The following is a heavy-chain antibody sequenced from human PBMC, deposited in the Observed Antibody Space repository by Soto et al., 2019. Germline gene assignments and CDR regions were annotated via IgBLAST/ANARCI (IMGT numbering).Heavy chain of an antibody. Sequence: PGESLKISCAASGFTFSSYAMSWVRQAPGKGLEWVSAISGSGGSTYYADSVKGRFTISRDNSKNTLYLQMNSLRAEDTAVYYCAKDRRSSGILIPRSHAFDIWGQGTMVTVSS. V-gene: IGHV3-23*01. CDR1: GFTFSSYA. D-gene: IGHD1-26*01. CDR2: ISGSGGST. CDR3: AKDRRSSGILIPRSHAFDI. J-gene: IGHJ3*02.